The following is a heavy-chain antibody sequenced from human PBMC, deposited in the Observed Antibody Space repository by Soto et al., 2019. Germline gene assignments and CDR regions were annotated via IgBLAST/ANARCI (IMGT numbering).Heavy chain of an antibody. CDR1: GFTFSRYG. CDR3: AKDPGLVAIIRGLPNWFDP. J-gene: IGHJ5*02. V-gene: IGHV3-30*18. Sequence: GGSRRLSCAASGFTFSRYGMHRVRQARGKGLEWGAVISYDGSNKYYAGSVKGRFTSSRDNSRNTLYLQMNSLRAEDTAVYYCAKDPGLVAIIRGLPNWFDPWGQGTLVTVSS. CDR2: ISYDGSNK. D-gene: IGHD5-12*01.